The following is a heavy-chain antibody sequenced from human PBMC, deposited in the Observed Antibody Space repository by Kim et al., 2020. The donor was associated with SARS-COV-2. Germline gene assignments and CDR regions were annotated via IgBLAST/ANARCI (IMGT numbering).Heavy chain of an antibody. J-gene: IGHJ5*02. Sequence: KFQGRVTITRDTSASTAYMELSSLRSEDTAVYYCARDLWVAAAGKDWFDPWGQGTLVTVSS. V-gene: IGHV1-3*01. CDR3: ARDLWVAAAGKDWFDP. D-gene: IGHD6-13*01.